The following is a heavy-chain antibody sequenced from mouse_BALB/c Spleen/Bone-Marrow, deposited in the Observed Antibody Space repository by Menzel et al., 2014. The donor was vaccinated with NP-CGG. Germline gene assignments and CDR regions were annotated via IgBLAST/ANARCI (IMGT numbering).Heavy chain of an antibody. V-gene: IGHV14-3*02. D-gene: IGHD1-1*01. J-gene: IGHJ3*01. CDR2: IDPANGNT. CDR3: AMYYYGSSLFAY. CDR1: GFNIKDTY. Sequence: VQLKESGAELVKPGASVELSCTASGFNIKDTYMHWVKQRPEQGLEWIGRIDPANGNTKYDPKFQGKATITADTSSNTAYLQLSSLTSEDTAVYYCAMYYYGSSLFAYWGQGTLVTVSA.